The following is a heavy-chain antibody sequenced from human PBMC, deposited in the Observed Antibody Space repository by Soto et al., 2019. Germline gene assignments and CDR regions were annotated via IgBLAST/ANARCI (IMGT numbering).Heavy chain of an antibody. CDR1: GGTFSSYA. J-gene: IGHJ5*02. CDR2: IIPIFGTA. D-gene: IGHD6-13*01. Sequence: ASVKVSCKASGGTFSSYAISWVRQAPGQGLEWMGGIIPIFGTANYAQKFQGRVTITADESTSTAYMELSSLGSEDTAVYYCARDRGRIAAAGRNWFDPWGQGTLVTVSS. V-gene: IGHV1-69*13. CDR3: ARDRGRIAAAGRNWFDP.